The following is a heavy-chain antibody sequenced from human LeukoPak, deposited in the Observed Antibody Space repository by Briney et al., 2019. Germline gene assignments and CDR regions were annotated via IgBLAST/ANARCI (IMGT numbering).Heavy chain of an antibody. CDR3: ARAMRSGYDY. Sequence: GGSLRLSCAASGFTFSNYGMNWVRQAPVKGLGWVSYISSSDNTIYYADSVKGRFTISRDNAKNSLYLQMNSLRDEDTAVYYCARAMRSGYDYWGQGTLVTVSS. D-gene: IGHD5-12*01. CDR2: ISSSDNTI. CDR1: GFTFSNYG. V-gene: IGHV3-48*02. J-gene: IGHJ4*02.